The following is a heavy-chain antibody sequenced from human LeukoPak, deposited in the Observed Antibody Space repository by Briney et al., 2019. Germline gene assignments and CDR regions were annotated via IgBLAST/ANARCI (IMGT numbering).Heavy chain of an antibody. Sequence: SETLSLTCTVSGGSISSYYWRWIRQPPGKGLEWIGYIYYSGSTNYNPSLKSRVTISVDTSKNQFSLKLSSVTAADTAVYYCARLSSGWYVDYWGQGTLVTVSS. J-gene: IGHJ4*02. CDR3: ARLSSGWYVDY. V-gene: IGHV4-59*08. CDR1: GGSISSYY. D-gene: IGHD6-19*01. CDR2: IYYSGST.